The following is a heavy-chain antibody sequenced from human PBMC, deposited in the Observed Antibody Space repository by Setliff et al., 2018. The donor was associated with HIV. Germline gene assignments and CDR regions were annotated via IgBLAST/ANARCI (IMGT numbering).Heavy chain of an antibody. CDR3: ASSITVAGGRSFYYYAMDV. V-gene: IGHV5-51*01. CDR1: GYSFTSYW. CDR2: INPGDSDI. D-gene: IGHD1-20*01. J-gene: IGHJ6*02. Sequence: GESLKISCKASGYSFTSYWIGWVRQMPGKGLEWMGIINPGDSDIRYSPSFRGQVTISVDKSINTAYLQWSSLKASDTAMYYCASSITVAGGRSFYYYAMDVWGQETTVTVSS.